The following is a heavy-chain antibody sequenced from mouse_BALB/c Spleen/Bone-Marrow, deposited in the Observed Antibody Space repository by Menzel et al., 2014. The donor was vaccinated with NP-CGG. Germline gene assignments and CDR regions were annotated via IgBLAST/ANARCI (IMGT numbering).Heavy chain of an antibody. CDR3: ARGWLITY. J-gene: IGHJ3*01. V-gene: IGHV1-12*01. CDR2: FYPGNGDT. Sequence: QVQLQQSGAELVKPGASVKMSCKASGYTFTSYSMHWVKQTPGQGLEWIGTFYPGNGDTSYNQKFKCKATLTADTFSSTAYMQLSSLTSEDSAVYYCARGWLITYWGQGTLVTVSA. D-gene: IGHD1-1*02. CDR1: GYTFTSYS.